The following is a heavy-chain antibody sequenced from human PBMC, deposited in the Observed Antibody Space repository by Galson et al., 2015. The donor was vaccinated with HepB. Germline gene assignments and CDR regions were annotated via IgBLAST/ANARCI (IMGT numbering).Heavy chain of an antibody. CDR3: ATGILLQH. CDR2: ISGRGGST. J-gene: IGHJ1*01. V-gene: IGHV3-23*01. Sequence: SLRLSCAASGFTFSNDAMSWVRQAPGKGLEWVSSISGRGGSTYYADSVRGRFTISRDNSKNTLYLQLNSLRAEDTAVYYCATGILLQHWGQGTLVTVSS. CDR1: GFTFSNDA.